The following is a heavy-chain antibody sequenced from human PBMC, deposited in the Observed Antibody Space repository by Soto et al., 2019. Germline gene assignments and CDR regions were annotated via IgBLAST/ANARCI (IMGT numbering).Heavy chain of an antibody. V-gene: IGHV4-59*01. Sequence: PSETLSLTCTVSGGSISSYYWSWIRQPPGKGLEWIGYIYYSGSTNYNPSLKSRVTISVDTSKNQFSLKLSSVTAADTAVYYCARDQMGGWFDPWGQGPLVTVSS. CDR1: GGSISSYY. CDR2: IYYSGST. J-gene: IGHJ5*02. CDR3: ARDQMGGWFDP. D-gene: IGHD3-16*01.